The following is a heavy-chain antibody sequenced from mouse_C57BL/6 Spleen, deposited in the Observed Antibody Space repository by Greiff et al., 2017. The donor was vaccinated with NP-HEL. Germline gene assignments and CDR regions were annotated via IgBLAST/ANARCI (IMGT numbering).Heavy chain of an antibody. D-gene: IGHD2-12*01. Sequence: EVQVVESGGDLVKPGGSLKLSCAASGFTFSSYGMSWVRQTPDKRLEWVATISSGGSYTYYPDSVKGRFTISRDNAKNTLYLQMSSLKSEDTAMYYCARRVYDVPYFDYWGQGTTLTVSS. J-gene: IGHJ2*01. CDR3: ARRVYDVPYFDY. CDR1: GFTFSSYG. V-gene: IGHV5-6*01. CDR2: ISSGGSYT.